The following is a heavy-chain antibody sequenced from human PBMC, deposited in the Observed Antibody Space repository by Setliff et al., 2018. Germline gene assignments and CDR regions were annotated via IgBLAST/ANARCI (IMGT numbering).Heavy chain of an antibody. Sequence: PSETLSLTCSVSGDPINNFYWNWIRQSPGTGLEWIGYIFSDGTTYYNPSLKSRVAMSVDTSKKQFSLSLSAVTAADTAKYYCARAPLDYSSRAFDFWGQGTMVTVSS. CDR2: IFSDGTT. J-gene: IGHJ3*01. CDR3: ARAPLDYSSRAFDF. CDR1: GDPINNFY. D-gene: IGHD2-15*01. V-gene: IGHV4-59*01.